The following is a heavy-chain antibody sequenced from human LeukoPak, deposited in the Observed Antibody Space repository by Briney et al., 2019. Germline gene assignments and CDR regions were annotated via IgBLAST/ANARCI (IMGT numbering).Heavy chain of an antibody. V-gene: IGHV3-30*02. CDR3: AKIWTVHDATVTTDY. CDR2: IRSDGSDE. J-gene: IGHJ4*02. Sequence: GGSLRLSCSASGFSFYSYDLYWVRQAPGKGLEWVAFIRSDGSDEYYADSVKGRFTISRDNSKNTVYLQMNSLRVDDTAVYYCAKIWTVHDATVTTDYWGQGTLVTVSS. D-gene: IGHD4-17*01. CDR1: GFSFYSYD.